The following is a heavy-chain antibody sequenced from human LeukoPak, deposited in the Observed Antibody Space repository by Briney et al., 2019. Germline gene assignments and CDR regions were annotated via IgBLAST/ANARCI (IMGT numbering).Heavy chain of an antibody. CDR2: TFHSGST. J-gene: IGHJ2*01. V-gene: IGHV4-39*01. CDR3: ARHVASDLRTVVVTSDWYFDL. CDR1: GGSIISSRFY. Sequence: SETLSLTCIVSGGSIISSRFYWAWIHQPPGKGLEWIGTTFHSGSTQYNPSLESRVSTSADTSKNEFSLKLNSVTAADTGVYYCARHVASDLRTVVVTSDWYFDLWGRGTLVTVSS. D-gene: IGHD2-21*02.